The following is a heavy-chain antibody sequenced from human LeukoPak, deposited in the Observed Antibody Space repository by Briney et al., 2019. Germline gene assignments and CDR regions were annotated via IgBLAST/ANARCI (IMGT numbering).Heavy chain of an antibody. D-gene: IGHD3-10*01. CDR3: ARAVGGDGSGSL. CDR1: GDSISTYY. Sequence: PSETLSLTCTVSGDSISTYYWSWIRQPPGKGLEWIGYIYYRVTSDYNPSLKSRVTMSVDMSTRQISLKLSSVTAADTAVYYCARAVGGDGSGSLWGPGTLVTVSS. CDR2: IYYRVTS. J-gene: IGHJ4*02. V-gene: IGHV4-59*01.